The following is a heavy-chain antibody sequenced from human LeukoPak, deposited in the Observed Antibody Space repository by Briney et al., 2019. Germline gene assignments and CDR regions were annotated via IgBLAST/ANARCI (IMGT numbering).Heavy chain of an antibody. CDR1: GYTFTSYD. J-gene: IGHJ3*02. Sequence: GASVKVSCKASGYTFTSYDINWVRQATGQGLEWMGWMNPNSGNTGYAQKFQGRVTITRNTSISTAYMELSSLRSEDTAVYYCARGFYTNYYDSSGYYYDAFDIWGQGTMVTVSS. CDR3: ARGFYTNYYDSSGYYYDAFDI. D-gene: IGHD3-22*01. CDR2: MNPNSGNT. V-gene: IGHV1-8*03.